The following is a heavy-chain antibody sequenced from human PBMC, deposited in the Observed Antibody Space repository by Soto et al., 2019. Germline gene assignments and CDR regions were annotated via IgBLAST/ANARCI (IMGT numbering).Heavy chain of an antibody. CDR1: DASMSEYF. CDR3: ARDGYDGSGSPYPAF. Sequence: SETLSLTSTVSDASMSEYFGSWIRQSPGKGLEWIGYIYYLGSTDYNPSLKSRVTISVDTSKGQFSLRLTSVTAADTAVYYCARDGYDGSGSPYPAFWGPGTQVTVSS. V-gene: IGHV4-59*01. D-gene: IGHD3-10*01. J-gene: IGHJ4*02. CDR2: IYYLGST.